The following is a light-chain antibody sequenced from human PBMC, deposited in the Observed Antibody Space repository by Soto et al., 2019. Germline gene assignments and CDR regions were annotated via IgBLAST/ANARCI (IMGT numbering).Light chain of an antibody. CDR3: QQTYSTPFT. Sequence: DIQMTQSPSSLSASVGDRVTITCRASQSINKYINWYQQKPGKAPNLLINGASSLQSGVPSRFSGSGLGTDFTLTISNLQPEDFATYYCQQTYSTPFTFGPGTKVDIK. J-gene: IGKJ3*01. CDR2: GAS. CDR1: QSINKY. V-gene: IGKV1-39*01.